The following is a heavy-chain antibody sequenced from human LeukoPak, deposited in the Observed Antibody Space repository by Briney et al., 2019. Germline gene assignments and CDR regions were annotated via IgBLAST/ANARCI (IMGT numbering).Heavy chain of an antibody. CDR3: ATGDGGSYTPFDY. CDR2: FDPEDGET. J-gene: IGHJ4*02. V-gene: IGHV1-24*01. Sequence: ASVKVSCKVSGYTLTELSMHWVRQAPGKGLEWMGGFDPEDGETIYAQKFQGRVTMTEDTSTDIAYMELSSLRSEDTAVYYCATGDGGSYTPFDYWGQGTLVTVSS. CDR1: GYTLTELS. D-gene: IGHD1-26*01.